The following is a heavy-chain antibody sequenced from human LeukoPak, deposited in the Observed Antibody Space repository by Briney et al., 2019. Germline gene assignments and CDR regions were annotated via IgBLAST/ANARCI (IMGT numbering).Heavy chain of an antibody. V-gene: IGHV3-21*01. J-gene: IGHJ4*02. CDR3: ARDQLAAAAPDY. D-gene: IGHD6-13*01. CDR1: GFTFSSYA. Sequence: GGSLRLSCAASGFTFSSYAMSWVRQAPGKGLEWVSSISSSSSYIYYADSVKGRFTISRDNAKNSLYLQMNSLRAEDTAVYYCARDQLAAAAPDYWGQGTLVTVSS. CDR2: ISSSSSYI.